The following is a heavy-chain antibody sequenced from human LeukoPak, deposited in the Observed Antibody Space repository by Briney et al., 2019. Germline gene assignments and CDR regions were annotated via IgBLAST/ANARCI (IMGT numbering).Heavy chain of an antibody. V-gene: IGHV3-23*01. CDR3: AKDMRQQLEYDY. CDR2: ISGSGGST. Sequence: GGSLRLSCAASGFTFSSYAMSWVRQAPGKGLEWVSAISGSGGSTYYADSVKGRFTISRDNAKNTLYLQMKSLRAEDTALYYCAKDMRQQLEYDYWGQGTLVTVSS. CDR1: GFTFSSYA. D-gene: IGHD6-13*01. J-gene: IGHJ4*02.